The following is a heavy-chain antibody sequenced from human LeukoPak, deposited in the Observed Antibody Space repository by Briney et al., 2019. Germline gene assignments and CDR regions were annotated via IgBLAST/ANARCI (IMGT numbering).Heavy chain of an antibody. J-gene: IGHJ6*04. V-gene: IGHV1-2*04. CDR1: GYTFTGYY. Sequence: GASGKFACEAYGYTFTGYYMHWVRQAPGQGLEWMGWINPNSGGTNYAQKFQGWVTMTRDTSISTAYMELSRLRSDDTAVYYCAREVWFGELFGGMDVWGKGTTVTVSS. CDR3: AREVWFGELFGGMDV. CDR2: INPNSGGT. D-gene: IGHD3-10*01.